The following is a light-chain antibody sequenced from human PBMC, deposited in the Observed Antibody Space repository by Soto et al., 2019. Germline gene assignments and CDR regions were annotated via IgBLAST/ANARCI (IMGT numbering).Light chain of an antibody. Sequence: EIVMTQSPATLSVSPGERATLSCRASQSVSSNLARYQQKPGQAPRLLIFGASTRATGIPARFSGSGSGTEFTLTISSLQSEDFAVYYCQHYNNWPFTFGGGTKVDIK. J-gene: IGKJ4*01. CDR1: QSVSSN. CDR2: GAS. V-gene: IGKV3-15*01. CDR3: QHYNNWPFT.